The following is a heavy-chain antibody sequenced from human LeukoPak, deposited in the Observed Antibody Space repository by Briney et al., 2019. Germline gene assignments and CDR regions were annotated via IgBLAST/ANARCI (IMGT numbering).Heavy chain of an antibody. CDR1: GFTFSSYF. Sequence: GGSLRLSCAASGFTFSSYFMHWVRQAPGKGLEWVAVISYDGSKIYYADSMKGRFTISRDNAKNSLYLQMNSLRAEDTAVYYCATGDYGAFDIWGQGTMVTVSS. J-gene: IGHJ3*02. CDR2: ISYDGSKI. CDR3: ATGDYGAFDI. D-gene: IGHD4-17*01. V-gene: IGHV3-30*07.